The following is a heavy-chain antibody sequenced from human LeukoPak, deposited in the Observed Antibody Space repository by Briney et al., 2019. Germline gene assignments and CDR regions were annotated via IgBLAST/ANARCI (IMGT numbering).Heavy chain of an antibody. Sequence: GGSLRLSCAASGFTFSSYAMSWVRQAPGKGLEWVSAISGSGGSTYYADSVKGRFTISRDNSKNTLYLQMNSLRAEDTAVYYCAKGGVGYYYYYYYMDVWGKGTTVTVSS. V-gene: IGHV3-23*01. J-gene: IGHJ6*03. D-gene: IGHD2-8*01. CDR1: GFTFSSYA. CDR3: AKGGVGYYYYYYYMDV. CDR2: ISGSGGST.